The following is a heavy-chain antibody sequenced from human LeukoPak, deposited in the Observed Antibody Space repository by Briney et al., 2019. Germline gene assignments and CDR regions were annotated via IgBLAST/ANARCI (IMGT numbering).Heavy chain of an antibody. J-gene: IGHJ4*02. D-gene: IGHD4-23*01. V-gene: IGHV4-38-2*01. CDR1: GYSISSGYY. CDR2: MYHSGST. CDR3: AKQGPTVVTHFDS. Sequence: SETLSLTCAVSGYSISSGYYWGWVRQPPGKGLDWIASMYHSGSTYYNPSLKSRVTISVDTSKNQFSLRLSSVTAADTAVYYCAKQGPTVVTHFDSWGQGTLVTVSS.